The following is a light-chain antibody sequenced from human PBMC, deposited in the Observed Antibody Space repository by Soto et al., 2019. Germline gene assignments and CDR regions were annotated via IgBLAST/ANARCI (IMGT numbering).Light chain of an antibody. CDR3: QQFGSSPRT. J-gene: IGKJ1*01. V-gene: IGKV3-20*01. Sequence: EILLKQPPYTLSWSSRERASLSWGASQRVGSDYVAWYQHRPGQPPRPLFSGMFRRASGVPDRFSGSGYGTEFYLTITTLEPADSAVYLCQQFGSSPRTFGQGTKVDI. CDR1: QRVGSDY. CDR2: GMF.